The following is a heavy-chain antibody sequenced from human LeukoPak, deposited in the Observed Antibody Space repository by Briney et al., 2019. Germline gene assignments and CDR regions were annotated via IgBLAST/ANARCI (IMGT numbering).Heavy chain of an antibody. CDR2: ISTSSTGK. CDR1: GFTFSSYS. Sequence: GGALRLSCAASGFTFSSYSMNGVRGARGKGLEGVSSISTSSTGKYYADSVKCRFTISRDNAKSSLYLQMSSLRAEDTAVYYCARVIRAYCGDDCYSSDYWGQGTLVTVSS. J-gene: IGHJ4*02. D-gene: IGHD2-21*02. V-gene: IGHV3-21*01. CDR3: ARVIRAYCGDDCYSSDY.